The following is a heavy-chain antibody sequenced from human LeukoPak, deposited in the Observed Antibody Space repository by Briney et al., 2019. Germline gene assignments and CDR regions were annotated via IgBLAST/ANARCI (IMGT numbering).Heavy chain of an antibody. J-gene: IGHJ5*02. CDR3: AKDGGRGEWLQPGSLIDP. D-gene: IGHD5-24*01. Sequence: ASVKVSCKASGYTFTGYYMHWVRQAPGQGLEWMGWINPNSGGTNYAQKFQGRVTMTRDTSISTAHMELSRLRSDDTAVYYCAKDGGRGEWLQPGSLIDPWGQGTLVTVSS. V-gene: IGHV1-2*02. CDR2: INPNSGGT. CDR1: GYTFTGYY.